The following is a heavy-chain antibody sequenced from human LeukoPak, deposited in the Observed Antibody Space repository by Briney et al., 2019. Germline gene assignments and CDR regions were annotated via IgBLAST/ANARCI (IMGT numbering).Heavy chain of an antibody. CDR2: INHSGST. D-gene: IGHD2-21*02. CDR3: VRGRVGGGDCYSCYYYYYGMDV. J-gene: IGHJ6*02. V-gene: IGHV4-34*01. Sequence: SETLSLTCAVYGGSFSGYYWSWIRQPPGKGLEWIGEINHSGSTNYNPSLKSRVTISVDTSKNQFSLKLSSVTAADTAVYYCVRGRVGGGDCYSCYYYYYGMDVWGQGTTVTVSS. CDR1: GGSFSGYY.